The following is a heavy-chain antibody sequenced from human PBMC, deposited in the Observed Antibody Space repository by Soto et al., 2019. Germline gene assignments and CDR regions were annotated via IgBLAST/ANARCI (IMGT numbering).Heavy chain of an antibody. CDR2: IWYDGSNK. CDR3: AREARYDSSGYPRSWFDP. Sequence: GGSLRLSCAASGFTFSSYGMHWVRQAPGKGLEWVAVIWYDGSNKYYADSVKGRFTISRDNSKNTLYLQMNSLRAEDTAVYYCAREARYDSSGYPRSWFDPWGQGTLVTVSS. CDR1: GFTFSSYG. V-gene: IGHV3-33*01. D-gene: IGHD3-22*01. J-gene: IGHJ5*02.